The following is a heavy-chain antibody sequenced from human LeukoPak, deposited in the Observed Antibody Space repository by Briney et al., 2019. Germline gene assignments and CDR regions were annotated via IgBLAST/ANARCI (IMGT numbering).Heavy chain of an antibody. CDR3: ARTRSDYMDV. J-gene: IGHJ6*03. V-gene: IGHV1-69*13. Sequence: GASVKVSCKASGGTFSSYAISWVRQAPGQGLEWMGGIIPIFGTANYAQKFQGRVTITADESTSTAYMELSSLRSEDTAVYYCARTRSDYMDVWGKGTTVTVSS. CDR2: IIPIFGTA. CDR1: GGTFSSYA. D-gene: IGHD2-2*01.